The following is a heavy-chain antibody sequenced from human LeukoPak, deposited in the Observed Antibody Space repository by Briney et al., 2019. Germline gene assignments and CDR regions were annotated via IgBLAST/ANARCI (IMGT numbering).Heavy chain of an antibody. V-gene: IGHV4-4*07. CDR1: GGSISSYY. Sequence: SETLSLTCTVSGGSISSYYWSWLRQPAGKGLEWIGRIYTSGSTNYNPSLKSRVTMSVDTSKNQFSLKLSSVTAADTAVYYCARLSIAAAGIAWFDPWGQGTLVTVSS. J-gene: IGHJ5*02. D-gene: IGHD6-13*01. CDR2: IYTSGST. CDR3: ARLSIAAAGIAWFDP.